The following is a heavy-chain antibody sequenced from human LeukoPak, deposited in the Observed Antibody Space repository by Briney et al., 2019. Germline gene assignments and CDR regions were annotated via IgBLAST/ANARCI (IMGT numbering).Heavy chain of an antibody. V-gene: IGHV4-39*01. CDR3: ARQTGSGLFTLP. Sequence: SETLSLTCAVSGDSISTSNSYWGWIRQPPGKGLEWIGSIYYTGNTYYNASLKSRVTISIDTSKNQISLRLTSVTATDTAMYYCARQTGSGLFTLPGGQGTLVTVSS. D-gene: IGHD3/OR15-3a*01. CDR2: IYYTGNT. J-gene: IGHJ4*02. CDR1: GDSISTSNSY.